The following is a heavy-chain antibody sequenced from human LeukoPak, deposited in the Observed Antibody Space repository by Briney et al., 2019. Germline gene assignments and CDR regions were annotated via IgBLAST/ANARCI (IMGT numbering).Heavy chain of an antibody. Sequence: ASVKVSCKASGDSFSDYSMHWVRQAPGQGLEWMGRITSNSGGTSYAQKFQGRVTTTRDKSINTAYMELSGLTSDDTAVYYCARGGLGSGYLYYFDYWGQGTLVSVSS. CDR2: ITSNSGGT. CDR1: GDSFSDYS. J-gene: IGHJ4*02. V-gene: IGHV1-2*06. CDR3: ARGGLGSGYLYYFDY. D-gene: IGHD3-10*01.